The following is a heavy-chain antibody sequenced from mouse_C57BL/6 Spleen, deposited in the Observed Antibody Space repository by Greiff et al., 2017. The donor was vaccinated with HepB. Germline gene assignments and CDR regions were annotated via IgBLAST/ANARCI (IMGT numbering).Heavy chain of an antibody. D-gene: IGHD2-4*01. Sequence: VQLQQSGTVLARPGASVKMSCKTSGYTFTSYWMHWVKQRPGQGLEWIGAIYPGNSDTSYNQKFKGKAKLTAVTSASTAYMELSSLTYEDSAVYYCTRSRNDYPWFAYWGQGTLVTVSA. CDR1: GYTFTSYW. CDR3: TRSRNDYPWFAY. CDR2: IYPGNSDT. V-gene: IGHV1-5*01. J-gene: IGHJ3*01.